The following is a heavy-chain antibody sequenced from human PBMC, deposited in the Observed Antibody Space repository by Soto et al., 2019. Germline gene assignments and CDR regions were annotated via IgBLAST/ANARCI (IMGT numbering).Heavy chain of an antibody. CDR2: INPSGGST. J-gene: IGHJ4*02. V-gene: IGHV1-46*01. Sequence: ASVKVSCKASGYTFTSYYMHWVRQAPGQGLEWMGIINPSGGSTSYAQKFQGRVTMTRDTSTSTVYMELSSLRPEDAAVYYCARPYYYDSSGLLGSFDYWGQGTPVTVSS. CDR3: ARPYYYDSSGLLGSFDY. D-gene: IGHD3-22*01. CDR1: GYTFTSYY.